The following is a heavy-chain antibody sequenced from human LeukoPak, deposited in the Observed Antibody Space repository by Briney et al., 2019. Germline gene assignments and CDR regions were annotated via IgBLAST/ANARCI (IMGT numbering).Heavy chain of an antibody. D-gene: IGHD3-10*01. Sequence: SETLSLTCTVSGGSISSYYWSWIRQPPGKGLEWNGYIYYSGSTNYNPSLKSRVTISVDTSKSQFSLKLSSVTAADTAVYYCARGAHGSGSYYKLGFDYWGQGTLVTVSS. J-gene: IGHJ4*02. CDR2: IYYSGST. CDR3: ARGAHGSGSYYKLGFDY. CDR1: GGSISSYY. V-gene: IGHV4-59*12.